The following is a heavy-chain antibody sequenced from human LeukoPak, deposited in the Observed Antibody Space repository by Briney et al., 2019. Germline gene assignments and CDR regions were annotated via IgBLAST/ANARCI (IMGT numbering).Heavy chain of an antibody. J-gene: IGHJ4*02. Sequence: GGSLRLSCAASGFTFSSYAMHWVRQAPGKGLEWVAVISYDGSNKYYADSVKGRFTISRDNSKNTLYLQMNSPRAEDTAVYYCARAGYKPYYYDSSGYPFDYWGQGTLVTVSS. CDR3: ARAGYKPYYYDSSGYPFDY. V-gene: IGHV3-30-3*01. D-gene: IGHD3-22*01. CDR1: GFTFSSYA. CDR2: ISYDGSNK.